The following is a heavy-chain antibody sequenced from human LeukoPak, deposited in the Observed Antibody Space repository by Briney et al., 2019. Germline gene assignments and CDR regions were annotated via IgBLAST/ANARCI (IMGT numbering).Heavy chain of an antibody. CDR2: IWYDGSNK. J-gene: IGHJ6*02. V-gene: IGHV3-33*01. CDR3: ATTIIAATMDV. D-gene: IGHD6-13*01. CDR1: GFTFSSYG. Sequence: PGRSLRLSCAASGFTFSSYGMHWVRQAPGKGLEWVAVIWYDGSNKYYADSVKGRFTISRDNSKNTLYLQMNSLRAEDTAVYYCATTIIAATMDVWGQGTTVTVSS.